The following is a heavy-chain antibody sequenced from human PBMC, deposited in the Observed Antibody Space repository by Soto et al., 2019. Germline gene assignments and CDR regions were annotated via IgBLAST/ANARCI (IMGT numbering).Heavy chain of an antibody. V-gene: IGHV4-4*07. J-gene: IGHJ5*02. Sequence: SETLSLTCTVSGASMNSYHWSWIRQPAGKGLEWIGHIHSRGSTNYNPSLKSRVTMSVDTSKNQFSLRLMSLTAADTAVYYCARDQGVAAAGITWFDPWGQGSLVTVS. D-gene: IGHD6-13*01. CDR2: IHSRGST. CDR3: ARDQGVAAAGITWFDP. CDR1: GASMNSYH.